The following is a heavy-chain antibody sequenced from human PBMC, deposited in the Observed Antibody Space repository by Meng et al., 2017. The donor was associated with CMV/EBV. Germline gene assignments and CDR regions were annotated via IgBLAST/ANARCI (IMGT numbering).Heavy chain of an antibody. Sequence: SETLYLTCTVSGASVATDSYYWGWIRQPPGKGLEWIGYIYNTGSTKYNPSLQTRVTVPVDTPKNQFSLKLSSVTAADTATYYCARETVSASGGIDPWGRGTLVTVSS. CDR3: ARETVSASGGIDP. CDR2: IYNTGST. J-gene: IGHJ5*02. D-gene: IGHD2/OR15-2a*01. CDR1: GASVATDSYY. V-gene: IGHV4-61*01.